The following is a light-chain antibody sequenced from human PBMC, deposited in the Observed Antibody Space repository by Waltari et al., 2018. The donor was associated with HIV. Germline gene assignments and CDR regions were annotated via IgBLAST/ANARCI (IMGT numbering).Light chain of an antibody. CDR1: SRDVGGYNY. J-gene: IGLJ2*01. Sequence: QSALTQPASVSGSPGQSITISCTGTSRDVGGYNYFYWYQQHPGKAPKLMIYEVSNRPSGVSNRFSGSKSGNTASLTISGLQAEDEADYYCSSYTSSSTDVVFGVGTKLTVL. CDR2: EVS. V-gene: IGLV2-14*01. CDR3: SSYTSSSTDVV.